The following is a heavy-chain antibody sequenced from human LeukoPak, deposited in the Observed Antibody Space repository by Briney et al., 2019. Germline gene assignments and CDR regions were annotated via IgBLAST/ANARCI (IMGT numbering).Heavy chain of an antibody. J-gene: IGHJ2*01. Sequence: EGSLRLSCAASGFTFSNYDFHWVRQAVGKGLEWVSAIGVVGDTYYSGSVKGRFTISRESAKNSLYLQMNSLRDGDTAVYYCAREYCSGGNCAGGFYFDLWGRGTPVTVSS. V-gene: IGHV3-13*01. CDR1: GFTFSNYD. CDR3: AREYCSGGNCAGGFYFDL. CDR2: IGVVGDT. D-gene: IGHD2-15*01.